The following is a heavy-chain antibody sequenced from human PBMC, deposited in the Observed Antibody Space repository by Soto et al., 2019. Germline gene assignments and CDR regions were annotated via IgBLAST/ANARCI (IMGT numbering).Heavy chain of an antibody. Sequence: PSETLSLTCALSGYSISSGYYWGWLRQPPWKGLEGIGSIYHGGSTYYNPSLNSRVTLSIDMTNNHVSLILNSVTAADTAVYYCARVGPWVPYYYDSSPYTFENWFDPWGQGTLVT. CDR3: ARVGPWVPYYYDSSPYTFENWFDP. D-gene: IGHD3-22*01. CDR2: IYHGGST. V-gene: IGHV4-38-2*01. J-gene: IGHJ5*02. CDR1: GYSISSGYY.